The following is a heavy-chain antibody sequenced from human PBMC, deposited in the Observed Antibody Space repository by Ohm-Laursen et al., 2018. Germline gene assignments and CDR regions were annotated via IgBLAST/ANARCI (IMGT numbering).Heavy chain of an antibody. Sequence: TLSLTCTVSGGSITSNGYHWSWIRQPPGKGLEWIGYISYSGGTYYNPSLRSLVTISLDTSKNQFSLSLTSVMAADTAIYFCAGGYQLPYYWGQGSLVTVSS. V-gene: IGHV4-31*01. CDR1: GGSITSNGYH. D-gene: IGHD2-2*01. CDR2: ISYSGGT. CDR3: AGGYQLPYY. J-gene: IGHJ4*02.